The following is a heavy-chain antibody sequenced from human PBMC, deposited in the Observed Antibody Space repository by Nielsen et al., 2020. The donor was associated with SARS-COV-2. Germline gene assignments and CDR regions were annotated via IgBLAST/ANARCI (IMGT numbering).Heavy chain of an antibody. D-gene: IGHD1-1*01. V-gene: IGHV3-33*01. Sequence: GESLKISCAASGFTFSSYGMHWVRQAPGKGLEWVAVIWYDGSNKYYADSVKGRFTISRDNSKNTLYLQMNSLRAEDTAVYYCARNELDDWYFDLWGRGTLVTVSS. CDR1: GFTFSSYG. CDR3: ARNELDDWYFDL. J-gene: IGHJ2*01. CDR2: IWYDGSNK.